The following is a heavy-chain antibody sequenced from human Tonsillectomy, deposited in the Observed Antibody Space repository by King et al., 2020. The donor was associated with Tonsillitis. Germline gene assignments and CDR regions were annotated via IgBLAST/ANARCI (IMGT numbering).Heavy chain of an antibody. D-gene: IGHD3-10*01. CDR1: GGSISSGSYY. J-gene: IGHJ3*02. CDR3: ARGLGSGITTIAFDI. CDR2: IYTSWST. V-gene: IGHV4-61*02. Sequence: QLQESGPGLVKPSQTLALTCTVSGGSISSGSYYWSWIRQPAGKGLEWIGRIYTSWSTNSNPSLKSRGTMSGDTSKNKFSLKLSSVTAADTAVYYCARGLGSGITTIAFDIWGQGTMVTVSS.